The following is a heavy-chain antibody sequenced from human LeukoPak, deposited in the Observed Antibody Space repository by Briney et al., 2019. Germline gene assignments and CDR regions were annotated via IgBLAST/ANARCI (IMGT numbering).Heavy chain of an antibody. D-gene: IGHD3-10*01. CDR2: INPNSGGT. CDR1: GYTFTDYY. Sequence: ASVKVSCKASGYTFTDYYMHWVRQAPGQGLEWMGWINPNSGGTNYAQKFQGRVTMTRDTSISTAYMELRSLRSDDTAVYYCARQRNMVRGAPLFDYWGQGTLVTVSS. V-gene: IGHV1-2*02. CDR3: ARQRNMVRGAPLFDY. J-gene: IGHJ4*02.